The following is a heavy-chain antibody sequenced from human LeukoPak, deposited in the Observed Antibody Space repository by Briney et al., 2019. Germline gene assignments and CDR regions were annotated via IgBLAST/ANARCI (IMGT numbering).Heavy chain of an antibody. J-gene: IGHJ4*02. D-gene: IGHD3-9*01. V-gene: IGHV3-23*01. Sequence: GGSLRLSCASPGFTFSSYAMSWVLQAPGKRLEWVSAISGSGGSTYYADSVTCRFTISRDNSQNTLYLQMNSLRAEDTAVYFFFKAEDGIRYFDWFNPRPFDYWGQGTLVTVSS. CDR1: GFTFSSYA. CDR3: FKAEDGIRYFDWFNPRPFDY. CDR2: ISGSGGST.